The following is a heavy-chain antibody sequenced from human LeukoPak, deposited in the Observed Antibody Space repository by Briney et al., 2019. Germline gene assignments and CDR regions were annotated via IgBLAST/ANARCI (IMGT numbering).Heavy chain of an antibody. V-gene: IGHV1-69*06. Sequence: SVTVSCKASGGTFSSYAISWVRQAPGQGLEWMGGIIPIFGTANYAQKFQGRVTITADKSTSTAYVELSSLRSEDTAVYYCARGHSSSFDYWGQGTLVTVSS. CDR2: IIPIFGTA. D-gene: IGHD6-13*01. CDR1: GGTFSSYA. J-gene: IGHJ4*02. CDR3: ARGHSSSFDY.